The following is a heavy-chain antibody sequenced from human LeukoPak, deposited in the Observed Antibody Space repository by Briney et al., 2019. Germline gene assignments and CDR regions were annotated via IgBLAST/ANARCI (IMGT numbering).Heavy chain of an antibody. CDR3: VRGYSYGWFDP. CDR1: KFTFSSYG. CDR2: ISSSSSTI. Sequence: GGSLRLSCAASKFTFSSYGMHWVRQAPGKGLEWVSYISSSSSTIYYADSVKGRFTISRDNSKNTLYLQMNSLRADDTAVYYCVRGYSYGWFDPWGQGTLVTVSS. V-gene: IGHV3-48*04. D-gene: IGHD5-18*01. J-gene: IGHJ5*02.